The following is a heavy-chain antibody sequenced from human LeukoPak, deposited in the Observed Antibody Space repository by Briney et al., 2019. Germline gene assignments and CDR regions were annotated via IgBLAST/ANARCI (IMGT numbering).Heavy chain of an antibody. CDR2: IRSKAYGGTT. D-gene: IGHD3-22*01. CDR1: GFTFGDYA. V-gene: IGHV3-49*04. Sequence: GGSLRLSCTAIGFTFGDYAMSWVRQAPGKGLEWVGFIRSKAYGGTTEYAASVKGRFSISRDDSKSIAYLQMNSLETEDTAVYYCTRDYYDSSGCPYYFDYWGQGTLVTVS. CDR3: TRDYYDSSGCPYYFDY. J-gene: IGHJ4*02.